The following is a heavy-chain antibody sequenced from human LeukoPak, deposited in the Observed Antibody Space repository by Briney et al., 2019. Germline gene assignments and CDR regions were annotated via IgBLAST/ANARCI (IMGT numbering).Heavy chain of an antibody. J-gene: IGHJ5*02. V-gene: IGHV1-2*02. D-gene: IGHD6-19*01. CDR2: INPNTGGT. CDR3: ARGDIAVAP. Sequence: ASVTVSCKTSGYTFTFYYMHWVRQAPGQGLEWMGWINPNTGGTNYAQKFQGRVTMTRDTSITTAYMELSRLGFDDTAVYYCARGDIAVAPWGQGTLVTVSS. CDR1: GYTFTFYY.